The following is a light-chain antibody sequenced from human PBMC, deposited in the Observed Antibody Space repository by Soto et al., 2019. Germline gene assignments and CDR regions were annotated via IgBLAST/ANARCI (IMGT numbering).Light chain of an antibody. CDR3: QQYNSYPIT. Sequence: EIVLTQTLGTLSLSPGERATLSCRASQGVSSSYLAWYQQKPGQAPRLLIYGAASRATGIPDRFSGSGSGTDFTLTISSLQPDDFATYYCQQYNSYPITFGQGTRLEIK. CDR1: QGVSSSY. J-gene: IGKJ5*01. V-gene: IGKV3-20*01. CDR2: GAA.